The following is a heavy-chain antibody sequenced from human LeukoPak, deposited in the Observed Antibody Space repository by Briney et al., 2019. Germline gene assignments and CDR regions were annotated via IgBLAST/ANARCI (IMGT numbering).Heavy chain of an antibody. CDR1: GGSINSYY. Sequence: PSETLSLTCTVSGGSINSYYWSWIRQPPGKGLEWIGYIYYSGSTNYNPSLKSRVTISVDTSKNQFSLKLSSVTAADTAVYYCARGSSGYRAPGYWGQGTLVTVSS. D-gene: IGHD3-22*01. J-gene: IGHJ4*02. V-gene: IGHV4-59*01. CDR3: ARGSSGYRAPGY. CDR2: IYYSGST.